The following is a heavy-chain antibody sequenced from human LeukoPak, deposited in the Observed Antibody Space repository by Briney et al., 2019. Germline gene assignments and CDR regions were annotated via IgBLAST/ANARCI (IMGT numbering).Heavy chain of an antibody. J-gene: IGHJ6*03. CDR3: ARDFLSPMSFYMDV. D-gene: IGHD3-10*02. V-gene: IGHV3-21*01. Sequence: GGSLRLSCAASGFTFSSYSMNWVRQAPGKGLEWVSSISSSSSYIYYADSVKGRFTISRDNAKNSLYLQMNSLRAEDTAVYYCARDFLSPMSFYMDVWGKGTTVTVSS. CDR1: GFTFSSYS. CDR2: ISSSSSYI.